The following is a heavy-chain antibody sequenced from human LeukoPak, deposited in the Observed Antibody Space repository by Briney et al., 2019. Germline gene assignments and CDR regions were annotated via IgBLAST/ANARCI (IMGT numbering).Heavy chain of an antibody. D-gene: IGHD3-3*01. CDR1: GFTFSSYA. Sequence: GGSLRLSCSASGFTFSSYAMHWVRQAPGKGLEYVSAISSNGGSTYYADSVKGRFTISRDNSKNTLYLQMNSLRAEDTAVYYCATQVDFWSGYYTVDDAFDIWGQGTMVTVSS. CDR2: ISSNGGST. CDR3: ATQVDFWSGYYTVDDAFDI. V-gene: IGHV3-64*04. J-gene: IGHJ3*02.